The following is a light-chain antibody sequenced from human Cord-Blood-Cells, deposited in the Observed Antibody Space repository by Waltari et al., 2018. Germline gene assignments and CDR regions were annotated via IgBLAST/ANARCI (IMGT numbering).Light chain of an antibody. CDR3: QQYYSYPTT. J-gene: IGKJ1*01. CDR2: DAY. Sequence: EIQMTQAPSTRSASVGDRVNITVRASQSISSWLAWYQQKPGKAPKLLIYDAYSLESGVPSRFSGSGSGTEFTLTISSLQPDDFATYYCQQYYSYPTTFGQGTKVESK. CDR1: QSISSW. V-gene: IGKV1-5*01.